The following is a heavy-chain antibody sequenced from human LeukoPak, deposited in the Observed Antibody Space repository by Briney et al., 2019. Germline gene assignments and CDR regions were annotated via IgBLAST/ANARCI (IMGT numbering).Heavy chain of an antibody. D-gene: IGHD3-9*01. CDR2: ISGSGGST. J-gene: IGHJ3*02. Sequence: QSGGSLRLSCAASGFTFSSYAMSWVRQAPGKGLEWVSAISGSGGSTYYADSVKGRFTISRDNSKNTLYLQMNSLRAEDTAVYYCAKCPVLRYFDWLLSDAFDIWGQGTMVTVSS. CDR3: AKCPVLRYFDWLLSDAFDI. V-gene: IGHV3-23*01. CDR1: GFTFSSYA.